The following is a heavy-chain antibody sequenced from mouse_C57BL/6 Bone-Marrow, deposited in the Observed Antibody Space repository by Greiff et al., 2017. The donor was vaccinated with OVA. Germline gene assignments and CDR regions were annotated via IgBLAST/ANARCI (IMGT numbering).Heavy chain of an antibody. CDR2: IYPGSGST. CDR1: GYTFTSYW. D-gene: IGHD1-1*01. V-gene: IGHV1-55*01. J-gene: IGHJ1*03. Sequence: QVQLQQPGAELVKPGASVKMSCKASGYTFTSYWITWVKQRPGQGLEWIGDIYPGSGSTNYNEKFKSKATLTVDTSSSTAYMQLSSLTSENSAVYYCARRYYCSSYLYLDVWGTGTTVTVAS. CDR3: ARRYYCSSYLYLDV.